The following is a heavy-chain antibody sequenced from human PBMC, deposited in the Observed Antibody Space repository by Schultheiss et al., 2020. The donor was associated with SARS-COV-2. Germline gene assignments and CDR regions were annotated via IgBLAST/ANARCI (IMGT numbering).Heavy chain of an antibody. CDR1: GGTFSSYA. V-gene: IGHV1-2*02. D-gene: IGHD3-16*01. CDR3: ARVKTYDYVWGSYLP. J-gene: IGHJ5*02. Sequence: ASVKVSCKASGGTFSSYAISWVRQAPGQGLEWMGWINPNSGGTNYAQKFQGRVTMTRDTSISTAYMELSRLRSDDTAVYYCARVKTYDYVWGSYLPWGQGTLVTVSS. CDR2: INPNSGGT.